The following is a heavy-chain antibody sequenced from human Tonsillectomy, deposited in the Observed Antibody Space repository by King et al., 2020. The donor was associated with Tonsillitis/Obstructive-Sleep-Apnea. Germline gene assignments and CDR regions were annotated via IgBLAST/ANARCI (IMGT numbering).Heavy chain of an antibody. D-gene: IGHD1-26*01. CDR3: ARQKGGRGYYYYYYMDV. V-gene: IGHV1-2*04. CDR2: INPNSGGT. J-gene: IGHJ6*03. Sequence: VQLVESGAEVKKPGASVKVSCKASGYTFTGYYMHWVRQAPGQGLEWMGWINPNSGGTNYAKKFQGWVTMTRDTSISTAYMELSRLGSDDTAVYYWARQKGGRGYYYYYYMDVWGKGTTVTVSS. CDR1: GYTFTGYY.